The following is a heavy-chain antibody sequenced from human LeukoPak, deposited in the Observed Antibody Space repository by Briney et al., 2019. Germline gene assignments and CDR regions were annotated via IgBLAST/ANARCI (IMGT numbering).Heavy chain of an antibody. D-gene: IGHD3-22*01. J-gene: IGHJ4*02. Sequence: SETLSLTCAVSGYSISSGYYWGWIRQPPGKGLEWIGSIYHSGSTYYNPSLKSRVPISVDTSKNPFSLKLSSLTAADTAVYYCARHEGRSGNYFHPYFDYGGQATLVTVHS. CDR1: GYSISSGYY. CDR2: IYHSGST. CDR3: ARHEGRSGNYFHPYFDY. V-gene: IGHV4-38-2*01.